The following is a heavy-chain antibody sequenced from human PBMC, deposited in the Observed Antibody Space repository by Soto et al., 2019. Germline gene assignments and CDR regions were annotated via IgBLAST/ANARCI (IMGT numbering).Heavy chain of an antibody. D-gene: IGHD3-10*01. V-gene: IGHV3-15*05. CDR3: AREWFGEFV. CDR2: IKTKSDGAVT. Sequence: EVQLVESGGGLVKPGGSLRLSCVGSGLTLSDAWMNWVRQIPGKGPEWVGRIKTKSDGAVTDYAALANGRFTISRDESENTVYLQMNILKTEDTAVYYCAREWFGEFVWGQGTLVTVSS. CDR1: GLTLSDAW. J-gene: IGHJ4*02.